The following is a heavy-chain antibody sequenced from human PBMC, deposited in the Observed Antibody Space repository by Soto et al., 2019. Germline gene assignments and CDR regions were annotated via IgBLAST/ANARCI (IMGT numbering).Heavy chain of an antibody. CDR3: ARHIYSGVTNAAFDI. J-gene: IGHJ3*02. CDR2: IFYRGST. CDR1: FGSISSYY. Sequence: VQLQESGPGLVKPAEALFLTCTVCFGSISSYYWSWVRPPPGKGLEWIGYIFYRGSTNYNPSLKSRITLSGATSKTQFSLKLTPVPAADTAVYYCARHIYSGVTNAAFDIWGQATMVTVSS. D-gene: IGHD2-8*01. V-gene: IGHV4-59*01.